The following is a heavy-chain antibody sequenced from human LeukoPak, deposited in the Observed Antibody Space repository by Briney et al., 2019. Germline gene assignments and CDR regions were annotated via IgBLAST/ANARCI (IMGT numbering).Heavy chain of an antibody. J-gene: IGHJ4*02. D-gene: IGHD6-19*01. V-gene: IGHV3-33*01. CDR1: GFTFSKYG. CDR2: IWYDGHNK. Sequence: GGSLRLSCVASGFTFSKYGMHWVRQAPGTGLEWLAIIWYDGHNKYYADSVKGRFTISRDNSKNTLFLEMTDLRAEDTAVYYCAREWGLIAVAGGPGYWGQGALVTVSS. CDR3: AREWGLIAVAGGPGY.